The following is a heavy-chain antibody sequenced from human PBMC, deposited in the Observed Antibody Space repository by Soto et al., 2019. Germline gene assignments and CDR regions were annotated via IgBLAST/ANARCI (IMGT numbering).Heavy chain of an antibody. D-gene: IGHD2-21*01. Sequence: EVQLLESGGGMVQPGGSLRLSCAASGVTFRNFVMSWVRQAPGKGLEWVSAIRATGGQTFYADSVKGRFTISRDNSKNMLYLQINSPRDEDTAPYCCAQDRGWGVVSPTHDYWGQGTLVTVSS. CDR3: AQDRGWGVVSPTHDY. J-gene: IGHJ4*02. CDR1: GVTFRNFV. V-gene: IGHV3-23*01. CDR2: IRATGGQT.